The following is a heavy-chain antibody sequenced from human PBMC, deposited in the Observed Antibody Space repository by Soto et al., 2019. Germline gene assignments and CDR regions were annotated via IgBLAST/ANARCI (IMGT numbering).Heavy chain of an antibody. CDR2: MDPSNGAT. J-gene: IGHJ4*02. V-gene: IGHV1-2*02. D-gene: IGHD7-27*01. CDR1: GYTFSAYQ. Sequence: ASVKVSCKASGYTFSAYQLHWVRQAPGEGREWMGWMDPSNGATIYAEKFHGRVTLTRDTSLGTAYMDLSGLTSDDTALYCCAGLGNYSFDYWGQGALVTVSS. CDR3: AGLGNYSFDY.